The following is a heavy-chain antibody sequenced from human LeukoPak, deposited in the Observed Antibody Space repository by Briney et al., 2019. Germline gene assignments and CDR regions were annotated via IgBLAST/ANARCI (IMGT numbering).Heavy chain of an antibody. CDR2: INHSGST. V-gene: IGHV4-34*01. CDR3: ARGLGNPVVT. CDR1: GGSFSGYY. J-gene: IGHJ5*02. Sequence: PSETLSLTCAVYGGSFSGYYWSWIRQPPGKGLEWIGEINHSGSTNYNPSLKSRVTISVDTSKNQFSLKLSSVTAADTAVYYCARGLGNPVVTWGQGTLVTVSS. D-gene: IGHD2/OR15-2a*01.